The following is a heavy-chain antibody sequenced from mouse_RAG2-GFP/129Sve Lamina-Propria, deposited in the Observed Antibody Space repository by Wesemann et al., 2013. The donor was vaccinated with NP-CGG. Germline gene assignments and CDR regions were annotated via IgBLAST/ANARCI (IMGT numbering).Heavy chain of an antibody. D-gene: IGHD3-2*02. CDR1: GYTFTSYW. J-gene: IGHJ2*01. CDR2: IDPSDSYT. V-gene: IGHV1-50*01. Sequence: VQLQQSGPELVKPGASVKMSCKASGYTFTSYWMQWVKQRPGQGLEWIGEIDPSDSYTNYNQKFKGKATLTVDTSSSTAYMQLSSLTSEDSAVYYCAYSSGYYYFDYWGQGTTLTVSS. CDR3: AYSSGYYYFDY.